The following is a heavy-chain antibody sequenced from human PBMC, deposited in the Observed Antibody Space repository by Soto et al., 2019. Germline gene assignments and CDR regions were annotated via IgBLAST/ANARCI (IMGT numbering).Heavy chain of an antibody. CDR1: GGTFSSYA. D-gene: IGHD3-9*01. V-gene: IGHV1-69*06. CDR3: ARAPDYDILTGYSTAYDC. Sequence: SVKVPCKASGGTFSSYAISWVRKAPGQGLEWLGGILAVVGTASYAGKFQGRGTITADKSTSTGYVEQSSRRSDDTAVYYCARAPDYDILTGYSTAYDCWGQ. J-gene: IGHJ6*01. CDR2: ILAVVGTA.